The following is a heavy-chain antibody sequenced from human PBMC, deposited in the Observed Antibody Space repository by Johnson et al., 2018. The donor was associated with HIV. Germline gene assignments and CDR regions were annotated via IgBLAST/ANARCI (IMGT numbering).Heavy chain of an antibody. J-gene: IGHJ3*02. Sequence: EVQLVESGGGLVQPGGSLRLSCAASGFTFSSYDMHWVRQATGKGLEWVSGIGTAGDTYYPDSVKGRFTVSRENAKNSLYLQMNSLRAGDTAAYYCARAGDYDILTGSLMKGAFDIWGQGTMVIVSS. CDR2: IGTAGDT. CDR3: ARAGDYDILTGSLMKGAFDI. CDR1: GFTFSSYD. V-gene: IGHV3-13*01. D-gene: IGHD3-9*01.